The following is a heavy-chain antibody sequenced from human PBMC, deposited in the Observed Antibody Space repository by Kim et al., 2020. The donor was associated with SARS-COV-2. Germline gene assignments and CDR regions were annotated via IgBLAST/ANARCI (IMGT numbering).Heavy chain of an antibody. Sequence: GGSLRLSCSASGFTFSSYAMNWVRQAPGKGLEWVAVISYDGSNKYYADSVKGRFTISRDNSKNTLYLQMNSLRAEDTAVYYCARDGGVSARGMDV. CDR2: ISYDGSNK. D-gene: IGHD2-8*01. CDR3: ARDGGVSARGMDV. J-gene: IGHJ6*01. CDR1: GFTFSSYA. V-gene: IGHV3-30-3*01.